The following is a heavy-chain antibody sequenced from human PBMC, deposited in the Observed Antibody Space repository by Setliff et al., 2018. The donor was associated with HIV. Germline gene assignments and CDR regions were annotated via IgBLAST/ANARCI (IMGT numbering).Heavy chain of an antibody. CDR1: GGSISSSSDY. CDR2: IFYTESTNYTPSIKST. CDR3: ARSRPRSMDFYMDV. Sequence: PSETLSLTCTVSGGSISSSSDYWGWIRQPPGKGLEWIGYIFYTESTNYTPSIKSTNYNPSLKSRVTVSLDTSQNQFSLNLSSVTAADTAVYYCARSRPRSMDFYMDVWGKGTTVTVSS. D-gene: IGHD2-8*01. V-gene: IGHV4-61*05. J-gene: IGHJ6*03.